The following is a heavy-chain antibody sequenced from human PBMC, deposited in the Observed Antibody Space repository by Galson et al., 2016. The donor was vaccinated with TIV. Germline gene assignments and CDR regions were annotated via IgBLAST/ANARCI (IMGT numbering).Heavy chain of an antibody. D-gene: IGHD5/OR15-5a*01. CDR1: GFTIGTYA. J-gene: IGHJ6*02. CDR3: AKEVSTVPYGIDL. Sequence: SLRLSCAPSGFTIGTYAMSWVRQAPGKGLAWVSAISASGSHTFYAGSVKGRFTISRDNSRNTHYLQMNGLRPEDTAVYYCAKEVSTVPYGIDLWGQGTTVTVSS. V-gene: IGHV3-23*01. CDR2: ISASGSHT.